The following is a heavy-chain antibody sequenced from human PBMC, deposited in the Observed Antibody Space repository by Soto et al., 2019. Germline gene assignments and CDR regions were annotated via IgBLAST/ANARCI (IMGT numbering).Heavy chain of an antibody. Sequence: PSETLSLTCTVSGGSISSYYWSWIRQPPGKGLEWIGYIYYSGSTNYNPSLKSRVTISVDTSKNQFSLKLSSVTAADTAVYYCARGGIRDYYYGMDVWGQGTTVTVSS. CDR2: IYYSGST. CDR1: GGSISSYY. D-gene: IGHD4-17*01. J-gene: IGHJ6*02. CDR3: ARGGIRDYYYGMDV. V-gene: IGHV4-59*01.